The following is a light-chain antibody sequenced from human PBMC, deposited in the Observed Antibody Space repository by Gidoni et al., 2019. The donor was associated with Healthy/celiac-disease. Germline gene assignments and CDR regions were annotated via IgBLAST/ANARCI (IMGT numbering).Light chain of an antibody. CDR3: MQALQTPPWT. Sequence: DIVMPQSPLSLPVTPGEPASISCRSSQSLLHSNGYNYLDWYLQKPGQSPQLLIYLGSNRASGVPDRFSGRGSGTDFTLKISRVEAEDVGVYYCMQALQTPPWTFXXXTKVEIK. J-gene: IGKJ1*01. V-gene: IGKV2-28*01. CDR1: QSLLHSNGYNY. CDR2: LGS.